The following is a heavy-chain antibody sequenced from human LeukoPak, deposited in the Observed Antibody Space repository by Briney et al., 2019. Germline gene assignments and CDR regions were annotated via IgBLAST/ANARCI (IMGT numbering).Heavy chain of an antibody. CDR1: GGSISSSSYY. CDR2: IYYSGST. J-gene: IGHJ5*02. D-gene: IGHD3-3*01. Sequence: SETLSLTCTVSGGSISSSSYYWGWIRQPPGKGLEWIGSIYYSGSTYYNPSLKIRVTISVDTSKNQFSLKLSSVTAADTAVYYCAILARITIFGVVISSWFDPWGQGTLVTVSS. CDR3: AILARITIFGVVISSWFDP. V-gene: IGHV4-39*01.